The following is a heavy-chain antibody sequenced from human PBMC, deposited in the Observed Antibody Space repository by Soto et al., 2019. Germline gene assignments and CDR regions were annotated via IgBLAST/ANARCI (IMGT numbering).Heavy chain of an antibody. V-gene: IGHV3-23*01. CDR1: GLMFSNYA. CDR3: AKDRSRGVTVNADH. D-gene: IGHD4-17*01. J-gene: IGHJ5*02. CDR2: ISGAGGIT. Sequence: LRLSCAASGLMFSNYAMNCVRQAPGKGLEWVSSISGAGGITHYADSVRGRFTISRDNSKDTVYLQMNSLRAEDTALYYCAKDRSRGVTVNADHWGQGSLVTVSS.